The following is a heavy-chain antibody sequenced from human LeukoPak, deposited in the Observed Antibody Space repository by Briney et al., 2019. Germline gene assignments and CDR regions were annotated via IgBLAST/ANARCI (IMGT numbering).Heavy chain of an antibody. J-gene: IGHJ4*02. CDR1: GGTFSSYA. D-gene: IGHD6-13*01. Sequence: GASVKVSCKASGGTFSSYAISRVRQAPGQGLEWMGRIIPILGIANYAQKFQGRVTITADKSTSTAYMELSSLRSEDTAVYYCARAEYSSSWAHFDYWGQGTLVTVSS. V-gene: IGHV1-69*04. CDR2: IIPILGIA. CDR3: ARAEYSSSWAHFDY.